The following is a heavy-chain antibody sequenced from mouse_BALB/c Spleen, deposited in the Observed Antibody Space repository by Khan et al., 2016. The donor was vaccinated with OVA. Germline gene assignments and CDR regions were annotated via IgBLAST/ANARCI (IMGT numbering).Heavy chain of an antibody. CDR2: ISYSGST. CDR3: ARKARIKY. D-gene: IGHD3-2*02. CDR1: GYSITSGYG. V-gene: IGHV3-2*02. Sequence: EVQLQESGPGLVKPSQSLSLTCTITGYSITSGYGWNWIRQFPGNKLEWMGNISYSGSTNYNPSLKSRISITRDTSKNQFFLQLNPVTTEDTATYYCARKARIKYWGQGTTLTVSS. J-gene: IGHJ2*01.